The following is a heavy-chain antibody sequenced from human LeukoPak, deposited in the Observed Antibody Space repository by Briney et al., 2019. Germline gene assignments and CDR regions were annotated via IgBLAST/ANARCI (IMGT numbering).Heavy chain of an antibody. Sequence: GGSLRLSCAASGFTFSSYWMHWVRQAPGKGLVWVSRINTDGSSTSYADSVKGRFTISRDNAKNSLYLQMNSLRAEDTAVYYCARCRDGYNPLENYYHYYYMDVWGKGTTVTVSS. J-gene: IGHJ6*03. V-gene: IGHV3-74*01. CDR1: GFTFSSYW. CDR3: ARCRDGYNPLENYYHYYYMDV. CDR2: INTDGSST. D-gene: IGHD5-24*01.